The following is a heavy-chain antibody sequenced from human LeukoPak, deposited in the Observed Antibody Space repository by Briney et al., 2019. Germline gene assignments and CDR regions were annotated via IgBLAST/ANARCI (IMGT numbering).Heavy chain of an antibody. D-gene: IGHD1-14*01. J-gene: IGHJ4*02. Sequence: GGSLRLSCAASGFIFKNYYMHWVRQAPGKGLEWVSSIGPTGTDRYYADSVRGRFTISRDNAKNPMYLQMDSLRDEDTAVYYCATETIGRHYDYWGQGTLLTVSS. CDR3: ATETIGRHYDY. CDR2: IGPTGTDR. V-gene: IGHV3-69-1*02. CDR1: GFIFKNYY.